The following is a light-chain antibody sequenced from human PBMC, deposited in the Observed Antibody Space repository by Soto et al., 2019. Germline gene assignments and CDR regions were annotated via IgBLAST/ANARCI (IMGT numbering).Light chain of an antibody. CDR3: QQSYSTPRT. J-gene: IGKJ1*01. CDR2: AAS. V-gene: IGKV1-39*01. CDR1: QRISSY. Sequence: DIQMTQSPSSLSASVGDRVTITCRASQRISSYLYWYQQKPGKAPKLLIYAASSLQSEVPSRFSGSGSGTDFTLTISSLQPEDFATYYCQQSYSTPRTFGQGTKVEIK.